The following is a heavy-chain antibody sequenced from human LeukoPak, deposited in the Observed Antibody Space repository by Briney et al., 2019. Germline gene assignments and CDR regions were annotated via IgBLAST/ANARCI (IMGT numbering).Heavy chain of an antibody. J-gene: IGHJ4*02. V-gene: IGHV3-21*01. CDR3: ASGSRSNGDYGTHGDY. CDR2: ISSTSNYI. D-gene: IGHD4-17*01. CDR1: GFTFSTYS. Sequence: PGGSLRLSCAASGFTFSTYSMNWVRQAPGKGLEWVSSISSTSNYIYYADSLKGRFTISRDNAKNSLYLQMNSLRAEDTAVYYCASGSRSNGDYGTHGDYWGQGTLVTVSS.